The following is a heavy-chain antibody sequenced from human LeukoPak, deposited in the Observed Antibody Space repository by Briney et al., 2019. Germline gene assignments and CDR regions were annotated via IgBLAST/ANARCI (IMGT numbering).Heavy chain of an antibody. CDR2: ITTSSSYV. CDR3: AKAFIEYQLLSAPDY. J-gene: IGHJ4*02. Sequence: GESLRLSCAASGFTFRSYTMNWARQAPGKGLEWVSSITTSSSYVYYAHSLKGRFTISRDNAKNSLYLQMNSLRAEDTAVYYCAKAFIEYQLLSAPDYWGQGTLVTVSS. V-gene: IGHV3-21*01. D-gene: IGHD2-2*01. CDR1: GFTFRSYT.